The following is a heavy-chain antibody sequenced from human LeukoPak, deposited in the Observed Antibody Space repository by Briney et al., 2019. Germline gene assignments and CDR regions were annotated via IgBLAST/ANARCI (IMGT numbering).Heavy chain of an antibody. CDR2: IWYDGSNP. CDR3: ARFVGSDYTGSFDL. J-gene: IGHJ4*02. Sequence: GTSLRLSCAGSGFRFSSHGMHWVRQAPGKGLEGLGYIWYDGSNPDYVDPVKGRFTISRDNSKNTVYLQMNSLRAEDTAVYHCARFVGSDYTGSFDLWGQGTPVTVSS. D-gene: IGHD3-10*01. CDR1: GFRFSSHG. V-gene: IGHV3-33*01.